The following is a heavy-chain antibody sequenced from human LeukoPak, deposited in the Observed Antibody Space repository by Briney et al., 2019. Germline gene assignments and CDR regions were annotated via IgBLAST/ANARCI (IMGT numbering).Heavy chain of an antibody. J-gene: IGHJ4*02. D-gene: IGHD1-20*01. CDR2: INTNTGNP. CDR3: ARGNPIAYNWNDLDY. V-gene: IGHV7-4-1*02. Sequence: ASVKVSCKASGYTFTSYAMNWVRQAPGQGLEWMGWINTNTGNPTYAQGFTGRFVFSLDTSVSTAYLQISSLKAEDTAVYYCARGNPIAYNWNDLDYWGQVTLVTVSS. CDR1: GYTFTSYA.